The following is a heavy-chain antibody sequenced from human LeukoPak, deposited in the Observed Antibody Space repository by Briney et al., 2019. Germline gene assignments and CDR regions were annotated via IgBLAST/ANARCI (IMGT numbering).Heavy chain of an antibody. J-gene: IGHJ3*02. CDR2: IKQDGSEI. Sequence: PGGSLRLSCAASGFTFSSYRMSWVRQAPGKGLAWVANIKQDGSEIYYVDSVKGRFTISRDNAKKSLYLQMNSLRAEDTAIYYCARDTLLNLVGSYRGGAFDIWGQGTMDTVSS. CDR3: ARDTLLNLVGSYRGGAFDI. V-gene: IGHV3-7*01. D-gene: IGHD1-26*01. CDR1: GFTFSSYR.